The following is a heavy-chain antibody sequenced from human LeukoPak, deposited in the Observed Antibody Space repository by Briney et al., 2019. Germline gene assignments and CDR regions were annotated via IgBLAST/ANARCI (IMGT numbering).Heavy chain of an antibody. CDR2: IGIGGDT. Sequence: GGSLRLSCAASGFSLSNYDMHWVRQATGKGLEWVSAIGIGGDTSYTDSVRGRFTISRGNAKNSLNLQMNILTDGDTAVYFCARERVHGDSFGWYFDLWGRGTLVTVSS. CDR3: ARERVHGDSFGWYFDL. CDR1: GFSLSNYD. J-gene: IGHJ2*01. V-gene: IGHV3-13*01. D-gene: IGHD4-17*01.